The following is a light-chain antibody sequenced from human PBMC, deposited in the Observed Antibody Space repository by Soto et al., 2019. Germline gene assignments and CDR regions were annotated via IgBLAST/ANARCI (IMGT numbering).Light chain of an antibody. CDR2: EVS. V-gene: IGLV2-14*01. J-gene: IGLJ1*01. Sequence: QSALTQPASVSGSPGQSITISCTGTSNDIGDYNYVSWYQQHPGKAPKLMIYEVSNRPSGVSNRFSGSKSGNTASLTISGLQAEDEADYYCSSYTSSGTLYVFGTGTNPTVL. CDR1: SNDIGDYNY. CDR3: SSYTSSGTLYV.